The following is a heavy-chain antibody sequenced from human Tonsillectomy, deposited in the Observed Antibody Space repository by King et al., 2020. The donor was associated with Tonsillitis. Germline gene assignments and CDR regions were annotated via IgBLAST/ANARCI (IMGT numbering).Heavy chain of an antibody. Sequence: VHLQQWGAGLLKPSETLSLTCGVSGGSFSGHYWNWIRQAPGKGLEWIGHINNRGIDYNPSLRSRVTLSVDMSKNQFSLRLRSVTAAHTATYYCARDLYCSGGRCYSGGRFDYWGQGSLVTVSS. V-gene: IGHV4-34*01. D-gene: IGHD2-15*01. CDR1: GGSFSGHY. CDR3: ARDLYCSGGRCYSGGRFDY. CDR2: INNRGI. J-gene: IGHJ4*02.